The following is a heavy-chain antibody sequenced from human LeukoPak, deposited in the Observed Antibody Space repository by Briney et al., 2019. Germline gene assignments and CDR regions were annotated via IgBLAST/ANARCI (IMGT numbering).Heavy chain of an antibody. CDR2: INHSGST. Sequence: PSETLSLTCAVCGGSFSGYYWSWIRQPPGKGLEWIGEINHSGSTNYNPSLKSRVTISVDTSKNQFSLKLSSVTAADTAVYYCARGDVVRGWFGELSWYYYYYMDVWGKGTTVTVSS. D-gene: IGHD3-10*01. CDR1: GGSFSGYY. V-gene: IGHV4-34*01. CDR3: ARGDVVRGWFGELSWYYYYYMDV. J-gene: IGHJ6*03.